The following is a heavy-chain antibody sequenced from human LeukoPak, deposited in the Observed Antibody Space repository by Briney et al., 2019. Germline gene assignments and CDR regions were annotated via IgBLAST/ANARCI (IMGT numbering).Heavy chain of an antibody. CDR2: IKSKTDGGTT. CDR1: GFIFSNAW. J-gene: IGHJ4*02. D-gene: IGHD3-22*01. Sequence: GGSLRLSCAASGFIFSNAWMNWVRRAPGKGLEWVGRIKSKTDGGTTDYAAPVKGRFTISRDDSKNTLYLEMNSLKTEDTAVYYCTSRNYYNSSGYYPRPDYWGQGTLATVSS. V-gene: IGHV3-15*07. CDR3: TSRNYYNSSGYYPRPDY.